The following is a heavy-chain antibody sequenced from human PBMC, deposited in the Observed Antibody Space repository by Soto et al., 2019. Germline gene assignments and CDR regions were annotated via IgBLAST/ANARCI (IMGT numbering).Heavy chain of an antibody. CDR1: GGSISSGGYS. CDR3: AAGGGLPRYY. D-gene: IGHD5-12*01. CDR2: IYHSGST. Sequence: QLQLQESGSGLVKPSQTLSLTCAVSGGSISSGGYSWSWIRQPPGKGLEWIGYIYHSGSTYYNPSLNSRVPISVDRSKNQFSLTLSSVTAADTAVYYCAAGGGLPRYYWGQGTLVTVSS. J-gene: IGHJ4*02. V-gene: IGHV4-30-2*01.